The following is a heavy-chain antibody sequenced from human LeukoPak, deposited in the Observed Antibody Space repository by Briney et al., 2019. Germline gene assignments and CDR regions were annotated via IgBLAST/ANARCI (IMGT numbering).Heavy chain of an antibody. CDR2: IRYDGSNK. CDR3: IVVPAAMWGRYGMDV. CDR1: GFTFSSYG. J-gene: IGHJ6*02. D-gene: IGHD2-2*01. V-gene: IGHV3-30*02. Sequence: PGGSLRLSCAASGFTFSSYGMHWVRQAPGEGLEWVAFIRYDGSNKYYADSVKGRFTISRDNSKNTLYLQMNSLRAEDTAVYYCIVVPAAMWGRYGMDVWGQGTTVTVSS.